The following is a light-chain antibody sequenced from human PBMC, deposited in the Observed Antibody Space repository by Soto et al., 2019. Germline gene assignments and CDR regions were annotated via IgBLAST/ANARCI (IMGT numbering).Light chain of an antibody. CDR3: QQWGNSPRVT. J-gene: IGKJ4*01. V-gene: IGKV3-20*01. CDR1: DSVSLIY. Sequence: IVLTQSPGTLSLSPGESAPLFCSASDSVSLIYFAWYQQTPGQAPRLLIYGASTRASGIPDRFSGSGSGTDFTLTISRLEPEDSAVYYCQQWGNSPRVTFGGGTKVEIK. CDR2: GAS.